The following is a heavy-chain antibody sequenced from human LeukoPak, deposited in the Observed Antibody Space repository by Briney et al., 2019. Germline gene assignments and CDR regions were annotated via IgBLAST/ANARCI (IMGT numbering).Heavy chain of an antibody. V-gene: IGHV4-59*01. J-gene: IGHJ5*02. CDR1: GGSISSYY. D-gene: IGHD5-18*01. CDR2: IYYSGTT. Sequence: SETLSLTCTVSGGSISSYYWSWIRQPPGKGLEWIGYIYYSGTTNYNPSLRSRVTISVDTSKNQFSLKLSSVTAADTAVYYCARGGIQLWSNNWVDPWGQGTLVTVSS. CDR3: ARGGIQLWSNNWVDP.